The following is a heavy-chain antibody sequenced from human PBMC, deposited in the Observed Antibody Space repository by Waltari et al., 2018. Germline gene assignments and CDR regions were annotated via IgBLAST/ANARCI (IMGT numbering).Heavy chain of an antibody. CDR2: VYDTGNT. Sequence: QVQLQESGPGLVKPSETLSLTCPVSGGSINIYYWSWIRQPPGKGLEWIGYVYDTGNTIYNPSLESRVTLSADTSKNQVSLRLRSVTAADTAVYYCARGMSSVWYGPFDYWGQGTLVTVSS. CDR1: GGSINIYY. J-gene: IGHJ4*02. CDR3: ARGMSSVWYGPFDY. D-gene: IGHD6-19*01. V-gene: IGHV4-59*08.